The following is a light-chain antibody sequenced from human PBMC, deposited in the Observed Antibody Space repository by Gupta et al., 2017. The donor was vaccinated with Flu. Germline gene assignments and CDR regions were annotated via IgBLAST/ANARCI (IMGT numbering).Light chain of an antibody. Sequence: QSVLTQPPSTSGTPGQRVTISCSGGSSNIGSNTVNWYQQLPGTAPKVLIYRTNQRPSGVPDRFSGSKSGTSASLAISGLQSEDEADYYCSTWDDSLTVWLFGGGTKLTVL. V-gene: IGLV1-44*01. CDR3: STWDDSLTVWL. CDR1: SSNIGSNT. J-gene: IGLJ2*01. CDR2: RTN.